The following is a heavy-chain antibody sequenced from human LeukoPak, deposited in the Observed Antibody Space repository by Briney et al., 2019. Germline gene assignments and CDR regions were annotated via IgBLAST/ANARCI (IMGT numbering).Heavy chain of an antibody. CDR3: ARGRLGYCSRCSCSDFDY. CDR1: GYTFTSYG. D-gene: IGHD2-15*01. Sequence: ASVKVSCKASGYTFTSYGISWVRQAPGQGLEWMGWISDYNGNTNYAQKLQGRVTMTTDTSTSTAYMEVRSLRSDDTAVYYCARGRLGYCSRCSCSDFDYWGQGTLVTVSS. V-gene: IGHV1-18*01. J-gene: IGHJ4*02. CDR2: ISDYNGNT.